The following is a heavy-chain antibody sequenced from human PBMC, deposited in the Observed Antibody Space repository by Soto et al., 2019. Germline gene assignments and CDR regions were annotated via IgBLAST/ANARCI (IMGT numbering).Heavy chain of an antibody. J-gene: IGHJ4*02. CDR1: GFTFSSYG. V-gene: IGHV3-30*18. D-gene: IGHD2-2*01. CDR3: AKDVLRYCSSTSCYHVDY. Sequence: PGGSLRLSCAASGFTFSSYGMHWVRQAPGKGLEWVAVISYDGSNKYYADSVKGRFTISRDNSKNTLYLQMNSLRAEDTAVYYCAKDVLRYCSSTSCYHVDYWGQGTLVTVSS. CDR2: ISYDGSNK.